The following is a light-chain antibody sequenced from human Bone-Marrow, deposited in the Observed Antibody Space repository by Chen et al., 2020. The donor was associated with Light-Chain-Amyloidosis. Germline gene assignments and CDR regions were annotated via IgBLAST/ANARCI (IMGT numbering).Light chain of an antibody. CDR1: NIGTTS. CDR3: QVWDRSSDRPV. V-gene: IGLV3-21*02. J-gene: IGLJ3*02. Sequence: SYVLTQPSSVSVAPGQTATIACGGNNIGTTSVNGYQQTPGQAPLLVGYDYSDRPSGIPERLSGSNSGNTATLTSSRVEAGDEADYYCQVWDRSSDRPVFGGGTKLTVL. CDR2: DYS.